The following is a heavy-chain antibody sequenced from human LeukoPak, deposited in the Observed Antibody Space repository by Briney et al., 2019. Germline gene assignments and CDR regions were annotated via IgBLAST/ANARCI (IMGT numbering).Heavy chain of an antibody. V-gene: IGHV4-59*01. J-gene: IGHJ4*02. CDR1: GGSISSYY. CDR3: ARGSLSGSYPFDY. Sequence: SETLSLTCTVSGGSISSYYWSWIRQPPGKGLEWIGYIYYSGSTNYNPSLKSRVTISVDTSKNQFSLKLSSVTAADTAVYYCARGSLSGSYPFDYGGQGTLVTVSS. CDR2: IYYSGST. D-gene: IGHD1-26*01.